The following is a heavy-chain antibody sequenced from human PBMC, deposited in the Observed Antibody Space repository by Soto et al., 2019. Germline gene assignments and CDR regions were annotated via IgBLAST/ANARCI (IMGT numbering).Heavy chain of an antibody. CDR1: GGSVSIGSYY. CDR2: IYYSGST. D-gene: IGHD1-26*01. V-gene: IGHV4-61*01. J-gene: IGHJ4*02. Sequence: KPSETLSLTCTVSGGSVSIGSYYWSCIRQPPGKGLEWIGYIYYSGSTNYNPSLKSRVTISVDTSKNQFSLKLSSVTAADTAVYYCARELVAVESGSYGAYFDYWGQGTLVTVSS. CDR3: ARELVAVESGSYGAYFDY.